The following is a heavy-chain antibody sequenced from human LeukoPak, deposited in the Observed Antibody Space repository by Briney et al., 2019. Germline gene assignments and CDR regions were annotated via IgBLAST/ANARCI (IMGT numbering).Heavy chain of an antibody. CDR2: I. V-gene: IGHV3-23*01. CDR3: ARHYDKSALRYFDY. Sequence: PGASLRLSCAASGFTFINHAMSWVRQAPGKGLEWVSGIKGRFIISRDNSKNTLYLQVYSLRAEDTAEYYCARHYDKSALRYFDYWGQGTLAIVSS. J-gene: IGHJ4*02. D-gene: IGHD3-22*01. CDR1: GFTFINHA.